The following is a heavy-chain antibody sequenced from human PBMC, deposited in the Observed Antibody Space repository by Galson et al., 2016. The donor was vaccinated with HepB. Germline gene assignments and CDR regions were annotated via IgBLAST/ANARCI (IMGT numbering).Heavy chain of an antibody. J-gene: IGHJ6*03. CDR3: ARGDNPDYGDYASAYSYMDV. CDR1: GGSFSGYY. Sequence: SETLSLTCAVYGGSFSGYYWSWIRQPPGKGLEWIGEINHSGSTNYNPSLKSRVTISVDTSKNQFSLKLSSVTAAGTAVYYGARGDNPDYGDYASAYSYMDVWGKGTTVTVSS. V-gene: IGHV4-34*01. D-gene: IGHD4-17*01. CDR2: INHSGST.